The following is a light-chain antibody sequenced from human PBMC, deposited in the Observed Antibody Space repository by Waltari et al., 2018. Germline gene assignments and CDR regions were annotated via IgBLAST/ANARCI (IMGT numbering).Light chain of an antibody. V-gene: IGKV1-39*01. CDR1: QRINNY. J-gene: IGKJ4*01. Sequence: DIEMTQSPSSLSASVGDRVTIACRASQRINNYLNWYQQKPGKAPNVLIYAASALQSGVPARFSGSGSGTDFTLTISSLQSEDFATYYCQQSYITPPTTFGGGTKVEIK. CDR3: QQSYITPPTT. CDR2: AAS.